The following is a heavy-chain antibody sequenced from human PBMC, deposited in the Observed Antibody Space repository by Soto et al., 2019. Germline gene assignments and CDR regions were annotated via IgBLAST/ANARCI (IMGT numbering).Heavy chain of an antibody. V-gene: IGHV3-23*01. CDR1: GFTFSSYA. Sequence: GGSLRLSCAASGFTFSSYAMSWVRQAPGKGLEWVSALSGGGVSTYYADSVKGRFTISRDNSKNTLYLQMNSLRAEDTAVYYCAKEPTPYYYYYYYMDVWGKGTTVTVSS. CDR2: LSGGGVST. J-gene: IGHJ6*03. CDR3: AKEPTPYYYYYYYMDV.